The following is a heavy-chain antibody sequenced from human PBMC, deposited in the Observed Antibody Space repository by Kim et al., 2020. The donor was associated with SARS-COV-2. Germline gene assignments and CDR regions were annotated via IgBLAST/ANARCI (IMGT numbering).Heavy chain of an antibody. CDR3: TTDLYYYDSSGYYSISD. CDR1: GFTFSNAW. V-gene: IGHV3-15*01. D-gene: IGHD3-22*01. J-gene: IGHJ4*02. Sequence: GGSLRLSCAASGFTFSNAWMSWVRQAPGKGLEWVGRIKSKTDGGTTDYAAPVKGRFTISRDDSKNTLYLQMNSLKTEDTAVYYCTTDLYYYDSSGYYSISDWGQGTLVTVSS. CDR2: IKSKTDGGTT.